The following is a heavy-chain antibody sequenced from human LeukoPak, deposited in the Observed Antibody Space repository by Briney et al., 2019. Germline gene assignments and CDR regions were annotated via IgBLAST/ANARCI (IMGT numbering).Heavy chain of an antibody. J-gene: IGHJ4*02. CDR1: GYTFTGYY. D-gene: IGHD2-2*01. CDR2: INPNSGGT. CDR3: ARGGYQLPFMIWDY. Sequence: ASVKVSCKASGYTFTGYYMHWVRQAPGQGLEWMGWINPNSGGTNHAQKFQGRVTMTRDTSISTAYMELSRLRSDDTAVYYCARGGYQLPFMIWDYWGQGTLVTVSS. V-gene: IGHV1-2*02.